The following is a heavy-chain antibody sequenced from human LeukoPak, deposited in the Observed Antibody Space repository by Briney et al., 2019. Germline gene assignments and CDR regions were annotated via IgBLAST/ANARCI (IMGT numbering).Heavy chain of an antibody. CDR1: GFTFSSYA. Sequence: GGSLRLSCAASGFTFSSYAMHWVRQAPGKGLEWVAVISYDGSNKYYADSVKGRFTISRDNSKNTLYLQMNSLRAEDTAVYYCAKDPSPDSSSWLYYFDYWGQGTLVTVSS. CDR2: ISYDGSNK. CDR3: AKDPSPDSSSWLYYFDY. J-gene: IGHJ4*02. V-gene: IGHV3-30*04. D-gene: IGHD6-13*01.